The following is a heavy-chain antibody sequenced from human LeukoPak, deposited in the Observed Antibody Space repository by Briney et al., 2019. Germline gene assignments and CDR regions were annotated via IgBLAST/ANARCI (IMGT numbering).Heavy chain of an antibody. CDR2: ISAYNGNT. CDR1: GYTFTSYG. D-gene: IGHD3-3*01. Sequence: ASVKVSCKASGYTFTSYGISWVRQAPGQGLEWMGWISAYNGNTNYAQKLQGRVTMTTDTSTSTAYMELRSLRSDDTAVYYCARDQGEAYCDFWSGFVPNYYYYMDVWGKGTTVTVSS. V-gene: IGHV1-18*01. J-gene: IGHJ6*03. CDR3: ARDQGEAYCDFWSGFVPNYYYYMDV.